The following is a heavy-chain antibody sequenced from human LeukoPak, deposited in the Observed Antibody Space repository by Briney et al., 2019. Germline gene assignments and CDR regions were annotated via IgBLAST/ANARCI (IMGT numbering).Heavy chain of an antibody. Sequence: GGSLRLSCAASGFTFSTYTMNWVRQAPGKGLEWVSSISSDSTYIYYADSVQGRFTISRDNSKNTLYLQMSSLRAEDTAVYYCARDRANDYFDYWGQGTLVTVSS. CDR3: ARDRANDYFDY. CDR1: GFTFSTYT. V-gene: IGHV3-21*01. CDR2: ISSDSTYI. J-gene: IGHJ4*02. D-gene: IGHD3-10*01.